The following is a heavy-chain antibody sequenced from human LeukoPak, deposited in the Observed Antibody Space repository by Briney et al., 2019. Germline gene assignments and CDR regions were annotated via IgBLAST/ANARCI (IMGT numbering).Heavy chain of an antibody. D-gene: IGHD6-13*01. CDR1: GFTFSTSA. J-gene: IGHJ4*02. CDR2: ISASGGST. V-gene: IGHV3-23*01. Sequence: GGSLRLSCAASGFTFSTSAMSWVRQAPGKGLEWVSGISASGGSTYYADSVKGRFTISRDNSKNTLYLQMDRLRAEDTAVFYCASFTGYSSTWRDYWGQGTLVTVSS. CDR3: ASFTGYSSTWRDY.